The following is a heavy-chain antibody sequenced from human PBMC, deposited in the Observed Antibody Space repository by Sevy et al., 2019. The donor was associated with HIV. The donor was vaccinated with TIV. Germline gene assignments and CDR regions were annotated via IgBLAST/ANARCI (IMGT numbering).Heavy chain of an antibody. CDR3: ARAHYYGSGSSAQFDY. CDR2: ISSSSSTI. CDR1: GFTFSSYS. J-gene: IGHJ4*02. D-gene: IGHD3-10*01. Sequence: GGSLRLSCAASGFTFSSYSMNWVRQAPGKGLEWVSYISSSSSTIYYADSVKGRFTMSKDNAKNSLYLQMNSLRDEDTAVYYCARAHYYGSGSSAQFDYWDQGTLVTVSS. V-gene: IGHV3-48*02.